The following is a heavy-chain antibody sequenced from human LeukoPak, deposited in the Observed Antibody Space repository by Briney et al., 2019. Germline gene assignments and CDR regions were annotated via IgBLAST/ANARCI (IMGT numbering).Heavy chain of an antibody. CDR2: VNPSGGST. CDR1: GYTFTSYY. J-gene: IGHJ3*02. V-gene: IGHV1-46*01. CDR3: ARASMSHAFDI. Sequence: ASVKVSCKASGYTFTSYYMHWVRQAPGQGLEWMGVVNPSGGSTSYAQKFQGRVTMTRDTSTSTVYMELSSLRSEDTAVYYCARASMSHAFDIWGQGTMVTVSS.